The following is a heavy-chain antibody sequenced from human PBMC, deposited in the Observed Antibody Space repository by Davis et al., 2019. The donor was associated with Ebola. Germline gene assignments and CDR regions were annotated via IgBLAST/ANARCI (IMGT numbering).Heavy chain of an antibody. CDR3: ARTTKTNIEDSGLGFNSFDS. Sequence: SETLSLTCNVSGGSIRGYYWSWIRQPPGKGLEYIGHIYYSGSTTYNPTFKGRAMISVDMYKNQFSLRLSSVTAADTALYYCARTTKTNIEDSGLGFNSFDSWGQGTLVSVSS. CDR1: GGSIRGYY. CDR2: IYYSGST. D-gene: IGHD4-17*01. V-gene: IGHV4-59*08. J-gene: IGHJ5*01.